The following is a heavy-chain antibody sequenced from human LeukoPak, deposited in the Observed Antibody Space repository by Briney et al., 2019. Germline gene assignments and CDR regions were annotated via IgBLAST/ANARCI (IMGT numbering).Heavy chain of an antibody. CDR2: ISGSGGST. Sequence: GGSLRLSCAASGFTFSSYAMSWVRQAPGKGLEWVSAISGSGGSTYYADSVKGRFTISRDNSKNTLHLQMNSLRAEDTAEYYCAKSYSGSCYTPSDYWGQGTLVTVSS. D-gene: IGHD2-15*01. CDR3: AKSYSGSCYTPSDY. CDR1: GFTFSSYA. V-gene: IGHV3-23*01. J-gene: IGHJ4*02.